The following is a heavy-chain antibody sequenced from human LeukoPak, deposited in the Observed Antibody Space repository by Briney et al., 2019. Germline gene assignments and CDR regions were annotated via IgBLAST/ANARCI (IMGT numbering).Heavy chain of an antibody. D-gene: IGHD3-22*01. V-gene: IGHV3-15*01. J-gene: IGHJ5*02. CDR1: GFTFSNAW. CDR3: ARTVYYYDSSGYLSWFDP. CDR2: IKSKTDGGTT. Sequence: GGSLRLSCAASGFTFSNAWMSWVRQAPGKGLEWVGRIKSKTDGGTTDYAAPVKGRFTISRDDSKNTLYLQMNSLKTEDTAVYYCARTVYYYDSSGYLSWFDPWGQGTLVTVSS.